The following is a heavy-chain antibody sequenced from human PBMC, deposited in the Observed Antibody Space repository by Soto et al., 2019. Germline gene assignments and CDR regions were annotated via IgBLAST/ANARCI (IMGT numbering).Heavy chain of an antibody. Sequence: PSETLSPTCTVSGGSISSSSYYWGWIRQPPGKGLEWIGSIYYSGSTYYNPSLKSRVTISVDTSKNQFSLKLSSVTAADTAVYYCARRGDLTYYDILTGYSSRKNNWFDPWGQGTLVTVSS. J-gene: IGHJ5*02. CDR3: ARRGDLTYYDILTGYSSRKNNWFDP. V-gene: IGHV4-39*01. CDR1: GGSISSSSYY. D-gene: IGHD3-9*01. CDR2: IYYSGST.